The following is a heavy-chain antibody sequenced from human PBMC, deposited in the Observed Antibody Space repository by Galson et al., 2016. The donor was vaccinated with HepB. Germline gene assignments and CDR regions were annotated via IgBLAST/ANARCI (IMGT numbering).Heavy chain of an antibody. V-gene: IGHV2-70*01. J-gene: IGHJ4*02. D-gene: IGHD1-26*01. CDR1: GFSLSTSKMS. Sequence: ALVKPTQTLTLTCTFSGFSLSTSKMSVTWIRQPPGKALEWLALIDWDDDKYYSTSLKTRLTMSKDTSKNQVVLTMTNMDPVDTATYYCARAPYSGSYSGLDFWGQGTLVTVSS. CDR2: IDWDDDK. CDR3: ARAPYSGSYSGLDF.